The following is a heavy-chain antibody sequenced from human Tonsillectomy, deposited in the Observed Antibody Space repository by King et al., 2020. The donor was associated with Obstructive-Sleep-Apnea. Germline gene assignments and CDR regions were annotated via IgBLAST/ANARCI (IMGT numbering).Heavy chain of an antibody. Sequence: VQLVESGGGVVQPGRSLRLSCAASGFTFSSYAMHWVRQAPGKGLEWVAVISYDGNNKYYADSVKGRFTISRDNSKNTLYLQVNSLRADDTAVYYCAIPGGDGSGIYYSYWGQGTLVTVSS. CDR1: GFTFSSYA. CDR3: AIPGGDGSGIYYSY. V-gene: IGHV3-30-3*01. J-gene: IGHJ4*02. CDR2: ISYDGNNK. D-gene: IGHD3-10*01.